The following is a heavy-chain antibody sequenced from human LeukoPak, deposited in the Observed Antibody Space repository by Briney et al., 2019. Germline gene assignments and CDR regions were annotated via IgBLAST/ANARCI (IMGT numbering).Heavy chain of an antibody. CDR3: AKSDWFDP. CDR1: GFTFSSHW. CDR2: INGDGSNT. V-gene: IGHV3-74*03. Sequence: GGSLRLSCAASGFTFSSHWMHWVRQAPGKGLVWVSRINGDGSNTTYADSVKGRFTISRDNARGTLYRQMNSLRVDDTAVYYCAKSDWFDPCGRGILVTVSS. J-gene: IGHJ5*02.